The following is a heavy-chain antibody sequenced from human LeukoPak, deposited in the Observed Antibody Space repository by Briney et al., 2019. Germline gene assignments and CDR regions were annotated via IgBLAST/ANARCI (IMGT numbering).Heavy chain of an antibody. CDR3: ARVGSGMATIGGPDY. V-gene: IGHV4-59*01. D-gene: IGHD5-24*01. J-gene: IGHJ4*02. CDR1: GGFISSYY. CDR2: IYYSGST. Sequence: PSETLSLTCTVSGGFISSYYWSWIRQPPGKGLEWIGYIYYSGSTNYNPSLKSRVTISVDTSKNQFSLKLSSVTAADTAVYYCARVGSGMATIGGPDYWGQGTLVTVSS.